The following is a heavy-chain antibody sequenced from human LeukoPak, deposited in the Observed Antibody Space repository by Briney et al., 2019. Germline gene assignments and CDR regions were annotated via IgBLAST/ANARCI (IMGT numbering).Heavy chain of an antibody. D-gene: IGHD3-10*01. CDR1: GFTFSSYW. J-gene: IGHJ4*02. Sequence: GGSLRLSCAASGFTFSSYWMSWVRQAPGKGLEWVASIKQDGSEKYYVDSVKGRFTISRDNAKNSLYLQMNSLRAEDTAVYYCARAGSWFGSYYFDYWGQGTLVTVSS. CDR3: ARAGSWFGSYYFDY. CDR2: IKQDGSEK. V-gene: IGHV3-7*01.